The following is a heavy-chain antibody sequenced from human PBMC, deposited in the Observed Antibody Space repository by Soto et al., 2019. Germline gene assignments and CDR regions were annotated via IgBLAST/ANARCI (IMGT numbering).Heavy chain of an antibody. J-gene: IGHJ6*01. V-gene: IGHV4-59*01. D-gene: IGHD2-2*01. CDR2: IYYSGST. CDR3: AGSQYCSSTSCYYYYGMDV. Sequence: QVQLQESGPGLVKPSETLSLTCTVSGGSISSYYWSWIRQPPGKGLEWIGYIYYSGSTNYNPSLKSRVTISVDTSKNQFSLKLSSVTAADTAVYYCAGSQYCSSTSCYYYYGMDVW. CDR1: GGSISSYY.